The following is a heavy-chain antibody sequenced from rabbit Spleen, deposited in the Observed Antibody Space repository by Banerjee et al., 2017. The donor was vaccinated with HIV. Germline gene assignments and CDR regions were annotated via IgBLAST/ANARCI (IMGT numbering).Heavy chain of an antibody. CDR2: IAGSSSGFT. J-gene: IGHJ6*01. V-gene: IGHV1S45*01. Sequence: LEESGGGLVKPGGTLTLTCTVSGFSFSSNWICWVRQAPGKGLEWIACIAGSSSGFTYSATWAKGRFTISKTSTTVTLQMTSLTAADTATYFCARDSNDWCFDVWGQGTLVTVS. D-gene: IGHD4-1*01. CDR3: ARDSNDWCFDV. CDR1: GFSFSSNW.